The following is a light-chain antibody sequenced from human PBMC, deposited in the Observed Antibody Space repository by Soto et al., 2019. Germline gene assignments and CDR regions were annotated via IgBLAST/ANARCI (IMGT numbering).Light chain of an antibody. CDR2: DVS. V-gene: IGLV2-14*01. CDR1: SSDVGGYNY. J-gene: IGLJ2*01. Sequence: QSALTQPASVSGSPGQSITISRTGTSSDVGGYNYVSWYQQHPGKAPKLMIYDVSNRPSGVSNRFSGSKSGNTASLTISGLQAEDEAGYYCSSYTSSSTLVVFGGGTKVTVL. CDR3: SSYTSSSTLVV.